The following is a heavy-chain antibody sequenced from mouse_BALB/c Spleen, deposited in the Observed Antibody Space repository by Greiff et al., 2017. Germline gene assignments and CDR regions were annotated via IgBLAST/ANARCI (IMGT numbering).Heavy chain of an antibody. D-gene: IGHD2-10*02. CDR2: IDPANGNT. CDR1: GFNIKDTY. V-gene: IGHV14-3*02. Sequence: EVQLQESGAELVKPGASVKLSCTASGFNIKDTYMHWVKQRPEQGLEWIGRIDPANGNTKYDPKFQGKATITADTSSNTAYLQLSSLTSEDTAVYYCAREYGNYPGAMDDWGQGTSVTVSS. J-gene: IGHJ4*01. CDR3: AREYGNYPGAMDD.